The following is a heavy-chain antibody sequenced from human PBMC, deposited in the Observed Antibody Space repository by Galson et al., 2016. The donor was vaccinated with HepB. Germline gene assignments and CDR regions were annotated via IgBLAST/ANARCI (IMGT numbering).Heavy chain of an antibody. CDR1: GFTFSSYA. V-gene: IGHV3-23*01. CDR2: ISGSGGST. J-gene: IGHJ4*02. D-gene: IGHD1/OR15-1a*01. CDR3: AKDGNGEQRPYYFDY. Sequence: SLRLSCAASGFTFSSYAMSWVRQAPGKGLEWVSAISGSGGSTYYADSVKGRFTISRDNSKNTLYLQMNSLRAEDTAVYFCAKDGNGEQRPYYFDYWGQGIRVTVSS.